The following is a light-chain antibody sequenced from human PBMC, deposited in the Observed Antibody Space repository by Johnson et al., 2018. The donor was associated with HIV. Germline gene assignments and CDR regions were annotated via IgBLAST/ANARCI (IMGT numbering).Light chain of an antibody. CDR3: GTWDSSLSAHYV. CDR1: TSKIGNNY. Sequence: VLTQPPSVSAAPGQKVTISCSGSTSKIGNNYVSWYQHLPGAAPKLLIYDSNKRPSGIPDRFSGSKSGTSATLGITGLQTGDEADYYCGTWDSSLSAHYVFGTGTKVTVL. V-gene: IGLV1-51*01. J-gene: IGLJ1*01. CDR2: DSN.